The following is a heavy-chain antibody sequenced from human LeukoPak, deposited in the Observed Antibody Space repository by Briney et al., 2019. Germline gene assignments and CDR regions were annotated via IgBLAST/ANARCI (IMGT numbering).Heavy chain of an antibody. Sequence: SETLSLTCTVSGGSISSSSYYWGWIRQPPGKGLEWIGYIYYSGSTNYKPSLKSRVTISADTSKNQFSLKLSSVTAADTAVYYCARGTILEWLLSRKYYYYMDVWGKGTTVTVSS. CDR3: ARGTILEWLLSRKYYYYMDV. CDR1: GGSISSSSYY. J-gene: IGHJ6*03. V-gene: IGHV4-61*05. D-gene: IGHD3-3*01. CDR2: IYYSGST.